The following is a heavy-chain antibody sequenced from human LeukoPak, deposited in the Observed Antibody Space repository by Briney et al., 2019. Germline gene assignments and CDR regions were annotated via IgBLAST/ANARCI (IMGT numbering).Heavy chain of an antibody. J-gene: IGHJ4*02. V-gene: IGHV3-21*01. CDR1: GFTFSSYS. D-gene: IGHD4-11*01. CDR2: ISSSSSYI. Sequence: GGSLRLSCAASGFTFSSYSMNWVRQAPGKGLEWVSSISSSSSYIYYADSVKGRFTISRDNAKNSLYLQMNCLRAEDTAVYYCARDPHSNYGYWGQGTLATVSS. CDR3: ARDPHSNYGY.